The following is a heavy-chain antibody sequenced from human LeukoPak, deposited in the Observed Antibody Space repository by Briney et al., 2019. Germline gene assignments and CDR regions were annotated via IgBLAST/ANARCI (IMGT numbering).Heavy chain of an antibody. Sequence: PGGSLRLSCAASGFTFSNAWMSWVRQAPGKGLEWVGRIKSKTDGGTTDYAAPVKGRFTISSDDSKNTLYLQMNSLKTEDTAVYYCTTDPPDYYDSSGYYYVPVGYWGQGTLVTVSS. CDR1: GFTFSNAW. J-gene: IGHJ4*02. V-gene: IGHV3-15*01. D-gene: IGHD3-22*01. CDR3: TTDPPDYYDSSGYYYVPVGY. CDR2: IKSKTDGGTT.